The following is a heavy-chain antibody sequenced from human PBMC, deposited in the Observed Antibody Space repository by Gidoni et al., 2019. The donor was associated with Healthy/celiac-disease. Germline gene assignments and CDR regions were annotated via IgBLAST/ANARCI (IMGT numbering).Heavy chain of an antibody. CDR1: GSTFTSYD. J-gene: IGHJ6*02. V-gene: IGHV1-8*01. CDR3: ARTIPYDFWGGYWEDYYYGMDV. CDR2: LNPNSGNT. D-gene: IGHD3-3*01. Sequence: QVQLVQSGAEVKTPVSSVNVSCNASGSTFTSYDLNWVRQATGQGLEWMGWLNPNSGNTGYAQKFQGRVTKTRNTSRSKAYMELSSLRSEDTAVYYCARTIPYDFWGGYWEDYYYGMDVWGQGTTVTVSS.